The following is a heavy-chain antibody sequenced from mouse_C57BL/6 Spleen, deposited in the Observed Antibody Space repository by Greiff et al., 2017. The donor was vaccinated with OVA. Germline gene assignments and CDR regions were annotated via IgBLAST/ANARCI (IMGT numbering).Heavy chain of an antibody. J-gene: IGHJ2*01. V-gene: IGHV1-52*01. CDR2: IDPSDSET. CDR1: GYTFTSYW. CDR3: ARDDGTYFDY. Sequence: QVQLQQPGAELVRPGSSVKLSCKASGYTFTSYWMHWVKQRPIQGLEWIGNIDPSDSETHYNQKFKDKATLTVDKSSSTAYMQLSSLTSEDAAVYYCARDDGTYFDYWGQGTTLTVSS. D-gene: IGHD4-1*01.